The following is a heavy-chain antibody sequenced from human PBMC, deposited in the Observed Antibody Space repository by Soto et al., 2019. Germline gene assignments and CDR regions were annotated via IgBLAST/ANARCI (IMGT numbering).Heavy chain of an antibody. V-gene: IGHV3-30-3*01. D-gene: IGHD4-17*01. J-gene: IGHJ4*02. CDR3: ARRPVTYYFDY. CDR2: ISYDGSNK. CDR1: GFTFSNYA. Sequence: QVQLVESRGGVVQPGRSLRLSCAASGFTFSNYAMHWVRQAPGKGLEWVAVISYDGSNKYYADSVKGRFTISRDNSKNTLYLQMNSLRAEDTAVYYCARRPVTYYFDYWGQGTLVTVSS.